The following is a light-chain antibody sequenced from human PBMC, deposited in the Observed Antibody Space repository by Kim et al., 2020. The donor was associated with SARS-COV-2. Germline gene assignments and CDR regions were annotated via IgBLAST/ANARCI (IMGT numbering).Light chain of an antibody. J-gene: IGKJ4*01. V-gene: IGKV1-39*01. CDR3: QKSYRVRGLT. CDR1: QNIGSH. Sequence: DIQMTQSPSSLSAYVGDRVTITCRASQNIGSHVNWYQQRPGQVPKLLIYAASRLQSGIPSRFSGSGSGTDFTLTINDLQPEDFATYYCQKSYRVRGLTFGGGAKVDIK. CDR2: AAS.